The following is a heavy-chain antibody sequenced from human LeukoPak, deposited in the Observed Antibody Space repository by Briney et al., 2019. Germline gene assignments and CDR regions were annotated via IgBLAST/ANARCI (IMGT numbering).Heavy chain of an antibody. CDR2: IYTSGST. Sequence: PSETLSLTCTVSGGSISSYYWSWIRQPAGKGLEWIGRIYTSGSTNYNPSLKSRVTMSVDTSKNQFSLKLSSVTAADTAVYYCARASEDVVVPAAHLGNYYYYYYMDVWGKGTTVTVSS. CDR3: ARASEDVVVPAAHLGNYYYYYYMDV. D-gene: IGHD2-2*01. J-gene: IGHJ6*03. CDR1: GGSISSYY. V-gene: IGHV4-4*07.